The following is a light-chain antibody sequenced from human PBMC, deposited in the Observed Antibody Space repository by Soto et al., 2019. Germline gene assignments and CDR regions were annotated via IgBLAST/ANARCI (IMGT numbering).Light chain of an antibody. Sequence: DIQMTQSPSTLSASVGDRVTITCRASQSISSWLAWYQQRPGKAPKLLIYDASSLETGVPSRFSGSGSGTELTLTISSLQPDDFATYYCQQYNSYSPRTFGQGTKVEIK. J-gene: IGKJ1*01. CDR3: QQYNSYSPRT. V-gene: IGKV1-5*01. CDR2: DAS. CDR1: QSISSW.